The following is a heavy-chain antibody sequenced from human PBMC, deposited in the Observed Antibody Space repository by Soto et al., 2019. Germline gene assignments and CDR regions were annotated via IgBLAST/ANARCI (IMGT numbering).Heavy chain of an antibody. CDR3: AKDPYLWFIAVDSFDY. J-gene: IGHJ4*02. V-gene: IGHV3-23*01. D-gene: IGHD6-19*01. Sequence: GGSLRLSCAASGFTFSSYAMSWVRQAPGKGLEWVSAISGSGGSTYYADSVKGRFTISRDNSKNTLYLQMNSLRAEDTAVYYCAKDPYLWFIAVDSFDYWGQGTLVTVSS. CDR1: GFTFSSYA. CDR2: ISGSGGST.